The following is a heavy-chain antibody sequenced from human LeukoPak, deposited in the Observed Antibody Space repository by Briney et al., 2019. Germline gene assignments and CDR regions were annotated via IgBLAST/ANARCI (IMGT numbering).Heavy chain of an antibody. J-gene: IGHJ4*02. D-gene: IGHD2-21*02. CDR2: ITHSGST. CDR1: GGSFSGYY. V-gene: IGHV4-34*01. Sequence: SETLSLTCAVYGGSFSGYYWRWIRQPPGKGLEWIGEITHSGSTNYNPSLKSRVTISVDTSKNQFSLKLSSVTAADTAVYYCARAVNIVVVTAHVYFDYWGQGTLVTVSS. CDR3: ARAVNIVVVTAHVYFDY.